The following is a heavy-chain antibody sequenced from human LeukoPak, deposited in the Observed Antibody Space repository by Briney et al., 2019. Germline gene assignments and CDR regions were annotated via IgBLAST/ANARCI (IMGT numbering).Heavy chain of an antibody. CDR3: ARSNNIVGATYFDY. V-gene: IGHV3-23*01. J-gene: IGHJ4*02. CDR1: GFTFSSYA. D-gene: IGHD1-26*01. CDR2: VSGSGRST. Sequence: GGSLRLSCAASGFTFSSYAMSWVRQAPGKGLEWVSGVSGSGRSTYYADSVKGRFTISRDNSKNTLYLRMGRLRAEDMAVYYCARSNNIVGATYFDYWGQGTLVTVSS.